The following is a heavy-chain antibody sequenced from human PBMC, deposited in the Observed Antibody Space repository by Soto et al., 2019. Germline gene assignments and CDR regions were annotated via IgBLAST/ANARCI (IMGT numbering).Heavy chain of an antibody. CDR2: INHSGST. D-gene: IGHD3-22*01. CDR3: ARVGGDSSGYDRSDY. V-gene: IGHV4-34*01. Sequence: SEPLSLTWAVYGGSFSGYYWSWIRQPPGKGLEWIGEINHSGSTNYNPSLKSRVTISVDTSKNQFSLKLSSVTAADTAVYYCARVGGDSSGYDRSDYCGQGTLVT. CDR1: GGSFSGYY. J-gene: IGHJ4*02.